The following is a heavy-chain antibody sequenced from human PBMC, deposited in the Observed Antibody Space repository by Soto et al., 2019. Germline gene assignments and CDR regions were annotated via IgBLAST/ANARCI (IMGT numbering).Heavy chain of an antibody. J-gene: IGHJ4*02. CDR2: ITPDSRYI. CDR3: AIIPASWLPFGYSDG. V-gene: IGHV3-21*01. D-gene: IGHD3-9*01. CDR1: GFTFSTYN. Sequence: QLVESGGGLVEPGGSLRLSCAASGFTFSTYNMNWVRQAPGKGLEWVSAITPDSRYIYYAVSVRGRFTISRDNSKASLFLPMTSLTAQDTAVYFCAIIPASWLPFGYSDGWCQGTVVTVSS.